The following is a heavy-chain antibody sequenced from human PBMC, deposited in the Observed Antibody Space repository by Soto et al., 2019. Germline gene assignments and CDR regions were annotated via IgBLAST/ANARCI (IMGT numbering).Heavy chain of an antibody. J-gene: IGHJ6*02. Sequence: SETLSLTCAVSGVSISDSTSYWGWIRQPPGKGLEWIGTIYSAGNTYYNPSLKSRVTISVDTSKNQFSLKLSSVTAADTAVYYCARLGIAAAGVSGYYYYYGMDVWGQGTTVTVSS. V-gene: IGHV4-39*01. D-gene: IGHD6-13*01. CDR1: GVSISDSTSY. CDR3: ARLGIAAAGVSGYYYYYGMDV. CDR2: IYSAGNT.